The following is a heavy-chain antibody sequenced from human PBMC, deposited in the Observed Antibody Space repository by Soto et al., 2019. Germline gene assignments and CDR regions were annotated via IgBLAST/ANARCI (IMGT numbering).Heavy chain of an antibody. Sequence: ASVKVSCKASGGTFSSYTISWVRQAPGQGLEWMGRIIPILGIANYAQKFQGRVTITADKSTSTAYMELSSLRSEDTAVYYCARDPTYYGDYPRGAGYYYYYMDVWGKGTTVTVSS. D-gene: IGHD4-17*01. V-gene: IGHV1-69*04. CDR1: GGTFSSYT. CDR2: IIPILGIA. CDR3: ARDPTYYGDYPRGAGYYYYYMDV. J-gene: IGHJ6*03.